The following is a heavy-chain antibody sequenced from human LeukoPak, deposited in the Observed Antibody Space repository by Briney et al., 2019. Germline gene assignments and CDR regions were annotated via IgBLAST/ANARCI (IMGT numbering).Heavy chain of an antibody. D-gene: IGHD6-13*01. J-gene: IGHJ4*02. CDR2: ISGSSHFT. CDR1: GFTFSSSA. V-gene: IGHV3-23*01. CDR3: ARDLEAADTYYFDY. Sequence: GGSLRLSCAASGFTFSSSAMNWVRQAPEKGLEWVSGISGSSHFTYYADSVKGRFTISRDNSKNTVYLQVNSLRDEDTAVYYCARDLEAADTYYFDYWGQGTMVTVSS.